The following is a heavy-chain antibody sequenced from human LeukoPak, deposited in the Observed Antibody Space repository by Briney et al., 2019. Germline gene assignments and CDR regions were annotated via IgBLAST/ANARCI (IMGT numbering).Heavy chain of an antibody. J-gene: IGHJ4*02. V-gene: IGHV1-2*02. CDR3: ARDAVDTAVGDY. D-gene: IGHD5-18*01. Sequence: ASVKVSCKASGYTFTGYYMHWVRQAPGQGLEWMGWINPNSGGTNYAQKFQGRVTMTRDTSISTAYMELSRLRPDDTAVYYCARDAVDTAVGDYWGQGTLVTVSS. CDR2: INPNSGGT. CDR1: GYTFTGYY.